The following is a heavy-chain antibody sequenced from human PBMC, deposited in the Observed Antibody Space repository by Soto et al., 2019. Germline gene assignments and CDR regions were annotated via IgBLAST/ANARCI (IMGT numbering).Heavy chain of an antibody. V-gene: IGHV3-23*01. CDR2: SSGTGSST. CDR1: GFTFSSYA. Sequence: EVQLLESGGGSVQPGGSLRLSCAASGFTFSSYAMSWVRQAPGKGLEWVSASSGTGSSTNYADSVEGRCTISRDNSKNTLYLQMSSLRAEDTAVYYCAKAGGIAVPGSHLDYWGQGTLGTVSS. CDR3: AKAGGIAVPGSHLDY. J-gene: IGHJ4*02. D-gene: IGHD6-19*01.